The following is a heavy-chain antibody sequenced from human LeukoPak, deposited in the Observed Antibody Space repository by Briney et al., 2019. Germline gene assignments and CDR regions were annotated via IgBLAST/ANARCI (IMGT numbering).Heavy chain of an antibody. J-gene: IGHJ4*02. CDR3: AREEPYGSGSYFLGAHFDY. CDR2: IIPIFGTA. Sequence: SVKVSCKASGGTFSSYAISWVRQAPGQGLEWMGGIIPIFGTANYAQKFQGRVTITADKSTSTAYMELSSLRSEDTAVYYCAREEPYGSGSYFLGAHFDYWGQGALVTVSS. D-gene: IGHD3-10*01. V-gene: IGHV1-69*06. CDR1: GGTFSSYA.